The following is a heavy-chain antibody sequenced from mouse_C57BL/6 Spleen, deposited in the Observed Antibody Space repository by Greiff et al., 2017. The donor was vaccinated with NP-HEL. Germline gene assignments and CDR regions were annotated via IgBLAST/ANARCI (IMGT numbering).Heavy chain of an antibody. CDR3: TRNDYPWFAY. CDR1: GYTFTDYE. V-gene: IGHV1-15*01. CDR2: IDPETGGT. D-gene: IGHD2-4*01. J-gene: IGHJ3*01. Sequence: VKLQQSGAELVRPGASVTLSCKASGYTFTDYEMHWVKQTPVHGLEWIGAIDPETGGTAYNQKFKGKAILTADKSSSTAYMELRSLTSEDSAVYYCTRNDYPWFAYWGQGTLVTVSA.